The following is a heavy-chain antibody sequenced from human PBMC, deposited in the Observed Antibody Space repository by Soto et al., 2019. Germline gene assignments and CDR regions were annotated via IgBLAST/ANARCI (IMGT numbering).Heavy chain of an antibody. CDR1: GFTFSDYS. V-gene: IGHV3-48*02. D-gene: IGHD2-2*03. Sequence: EVQLVESGGGLVQPGGSLRLSCVASGFTFSDYSMNWVRQAPGKGLEWVSYISRSRGTTHYADSVQGRFTISRDNARNSLYLQMNSLRDEDTAVYYCERDLQSNGWAYYFDYWGQGTLVTVSS. CDR2: ISRSRGTT. CDR3: ERDLQSNGWAYYFDY. J-gene: IGHJ4*02.